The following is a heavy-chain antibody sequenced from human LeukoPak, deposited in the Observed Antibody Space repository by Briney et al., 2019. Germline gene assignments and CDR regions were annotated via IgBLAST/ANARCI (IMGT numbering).Heavy chain of an antibody. V-gene: IGHV3-11*01. CDR3: AKGSSGWYSLLDY. J-gene: IGHJ4*02. CDR1: GFTFSDYY. D-gene: IGHD6-19*01. CDR2: ISSSGSTI. Sequence: GGSLRLSCAASGFTFSDYYMSWIRQAPGKGLEWVSYISSSGSTIYYADSVKGRFTISRDNAKNTLYLQMNSLRAEDTAVYYCAKGSSGWYSLLDYWGQGTLVTVSS.